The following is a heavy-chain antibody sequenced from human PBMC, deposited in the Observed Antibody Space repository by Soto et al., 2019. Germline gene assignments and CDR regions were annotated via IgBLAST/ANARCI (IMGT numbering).Heavy chain of an antibody. CDR1: RYTFTDYN. Sequence: QVQLVQSGAEVKKPGASVKVSCKASRYTFTDYNIHWVRQAPGQGLEWMGWINTGNGYTKYSQHFQGRVTVTRDTSAGTAYMELSSLRSEDTALYYCARDESDWGQGTLVTVSS. CDR2: INTGNGYT. CDR3: ARDESD. V-gene: IGHV1-3*04. J-gene: IGHJ4*02.